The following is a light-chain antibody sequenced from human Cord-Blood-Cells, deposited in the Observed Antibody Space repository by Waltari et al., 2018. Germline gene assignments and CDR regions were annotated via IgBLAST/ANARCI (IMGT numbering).Light chain of an antibody. J-gene: IGLJ1*01. CDR1: SSDVGGYNY. CDR2: DVS. V-gene: IGLV2-14*01. Sequence: QSALTQPASVSGSPGQSITIPRTGTSSDVGGYNYVSWYQQHPGKAPKLMIYDVSKRPSGVSNRFSGSKSGNTASLTISGLQAEDEADYYCSSYTSSSTPYVFGTGTKVTVL. CDR3: SSYTSSSTPYV.